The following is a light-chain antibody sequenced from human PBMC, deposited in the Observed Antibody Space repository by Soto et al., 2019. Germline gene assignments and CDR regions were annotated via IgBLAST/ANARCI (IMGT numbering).Light chain of an antibody. J-gene: IGKJ5*01. V-gene: IGKV1-13*02. CDR3: QQFNSYPLT. CDR1: QGISSA. CDR2: DAS. Sequence: AIQLTQSPSSLSASVGDRVTITCRASQGISSALAWYQQKPGKAPKLLIYDASSLKSGVPSRFSGSGSGTDFTLTISSLQPEDFATYYCQQFNSYPLTFGQGTRLEIK.